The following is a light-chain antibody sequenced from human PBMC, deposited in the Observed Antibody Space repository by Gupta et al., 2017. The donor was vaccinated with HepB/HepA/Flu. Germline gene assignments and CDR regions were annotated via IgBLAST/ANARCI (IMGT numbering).Light chain of an antibody. V-gene: IGKV3-15*01. J-gene: IGKJ4*01. CDR1: QSISNK. Sequence: EIVMTQSPATLSVSPGERATLSCRTTQSISNKLAWYQQRPGQVPRLLIYDASTRATGVPHRFTGSGSGTDFTLTSDYLRSDDFAVYFWQQYATWVTFGEGTKVEV. CDR3: QQYATWVT. CDR2: DAS.